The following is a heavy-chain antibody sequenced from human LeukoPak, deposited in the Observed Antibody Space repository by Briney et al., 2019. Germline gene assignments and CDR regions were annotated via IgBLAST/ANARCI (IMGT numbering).Heavy chain of an antibody. Sequence: SETLSLTCAVYGGSFSGYYWSWIRQPPGKGLEWIGEINHSGSTNYNPSLKSRVTISVDTSKNQFSLKLSSVTAADTAVYYCARTLRSLGDCSSTSCYRDGRFDYWGQGTLVTVSS. CDR1: GGSFSGYY. CDR3: ARTLRSLGDCSSTSCYRDGRFDY. V-gene: IGHV4-34*01. J-gene: IGHJ4*02. D-gene: IGHD2-2*01. CDR2: INHSGST.